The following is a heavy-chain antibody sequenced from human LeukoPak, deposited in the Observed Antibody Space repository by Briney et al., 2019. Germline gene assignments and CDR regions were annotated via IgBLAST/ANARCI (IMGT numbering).Heavy chain of an antibody. V-gene: IGHV3-23*01. CDR1: GFTFSSYA. J-gene: IGHJ3*02. CDR2: ISGSGGST. CDR3: ARTRDWGWGAFDI. Sequence: GGSLRLSCVASGFTFSSYAMSWVRQAPGKGLEWVSAISGSGGSTYYADSVKGRFTISRDNSKNTLYLQMNSLRAEDTAVYYCARTRDWGWGAFDIWGQGTMVTVSS. D-gene: IGHD2-8*02.